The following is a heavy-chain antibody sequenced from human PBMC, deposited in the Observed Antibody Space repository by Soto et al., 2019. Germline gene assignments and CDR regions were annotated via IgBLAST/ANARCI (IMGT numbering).Heavy chain of an antibody. CDR3: ARDPLSDILTGNDAFDI. D-gene: IGHD3-9*01. Sequence: QVQLQESGPGLVKPSQTLSLTCTVSGGSISSGGYYWSWIRQHPGKGLEWIGYIYYSGSTYYNPSLKSRVTISVDTSKNQSSLKLSSVTAADTAVYYCARDPLSDILTGNDAFDIWGQGTMVTVSS. CDR1: GGSISSGGYY. CDR2: IYYSGST. J-gene: IGHJ3*02. V-gene: IGHV4-31*03.